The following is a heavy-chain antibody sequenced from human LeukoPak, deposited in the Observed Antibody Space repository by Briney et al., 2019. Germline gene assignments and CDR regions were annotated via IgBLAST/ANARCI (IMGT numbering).Heavy chain of an antibody. CDR1: GYAFTANY. Sequence: ASVKVSCMTSGYAFTANYIHWVRQAPGQGLEWMGGIIPIFGTANYAQKFQGRVTITADESTSTAYMELSSLRSEDTAVYYCASLGGNQWLVLGYYYGMDVWGQGTTVTVSS. V-gene: IGHV1-69*01. J-gene: IGHJ6*02. D-gene: IGHD6-19*01. CDR3: ASLGGNQWLVLGYYYGMDV. CDR2: IIPIFGTA.